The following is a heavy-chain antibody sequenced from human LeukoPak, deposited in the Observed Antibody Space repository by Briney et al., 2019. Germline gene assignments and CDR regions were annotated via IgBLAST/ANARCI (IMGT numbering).Heavy chain of an antibody. CDR3: ARRGEMATIPLDY. D-gene: IGHD5-24*01. J-gene: IGHJ4*02. V-gene: IGHV5-51*01. Sequence: GESLQISCKGSGYSFTSSWIGWVRQMPGKGLEWMGIIYPGDSDTRYSPSFQGQVTISADKSMSTAYLQWSSLKASDTAMYYCARRGEMATIPLDYWGQGTLVTVSS. CDR1: GYSFTSSW. CDR2: IYPGDSDT.